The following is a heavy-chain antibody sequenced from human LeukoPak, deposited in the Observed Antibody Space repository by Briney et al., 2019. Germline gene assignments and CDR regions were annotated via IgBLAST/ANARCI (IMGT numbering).Heavy chain of an antibody. V-gene: IGHV3-30*02. CDR1: GFTFRSYG. CDR3: AKPSGSGVDY. CDR2: IRYDGSHE. J-gene: IGHJ4*01. D-gene: IGHD1-26*01. Sequence: HPGGSLRLSCAASGFTFRSYGMHWVRQAPGKGLEWVAFIRYDGSHEYYADSVKGRLTISRDNSKNTLYLQMNSVRSEDTALYYCAKPSGSGVDYWGQGTRVTVSS.